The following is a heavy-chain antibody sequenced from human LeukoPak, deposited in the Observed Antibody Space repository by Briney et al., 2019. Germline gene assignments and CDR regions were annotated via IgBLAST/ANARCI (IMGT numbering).Heavy chain of an antibody. CDR1: GYTFTSYG. CDR3: ARDVGREVGNNWFDP. J-gene: IGHJ5*02. Sequence: ASVKVSCKASGYTFTSYGISWVRQAPGQGLEWMGWISAYNGNTNYAQKLQGRVTMTTDTSTSTAYTELRSLRSDDTAVYYCARDVGREVGNNWFDPWGQGTLVTVSS. V-gene: IGHV1-18*01. D-gene: IGHD2-15*01. CDR2: ISAYNGNT.